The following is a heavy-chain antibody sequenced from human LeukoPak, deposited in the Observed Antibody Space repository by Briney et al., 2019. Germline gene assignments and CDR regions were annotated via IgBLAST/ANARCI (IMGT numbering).Heavy chain of an antibody. CDR2: ISSSSSTI. CDR1: GFTFSSYS. Sequence: GGSLRLSCAASGFTFSSYSMNWVRQAPGKGLEWVSYISSSSSTIYYADSVKGRFTISRDNAKNALYLQMNSLRAEDTAVYYCARSAFHYYDSSGYCFDYWGQGTLVTVSS. CDR3: ARSAFHYYDSSGYCFDY. D-gene: IGHD3-22*01. J-gene: IGHJ4*02. V-gene: IGHV3-48*01.